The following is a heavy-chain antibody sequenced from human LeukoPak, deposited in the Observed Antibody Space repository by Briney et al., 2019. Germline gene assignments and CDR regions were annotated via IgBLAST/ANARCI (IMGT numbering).Heavy chain of an antibody. J-gene: IGHJ4*02. CDR2: INPSGGTT. CDR3: ARGGYDYEELDY. D-gene: IGHD5-12*01. Sequence: GASVKVSCKASGYTFTSYHMHWVRQAPGQGLEWMGIINPSGGTTNYAQKFRGRVTMTRDMSTSTVYMELSSLRSEDTAVYYCARGGYDYEELDYWGQGTLVTVSS. CDR1: GYTFTSYH. V-gene: IGHV1-46*01.